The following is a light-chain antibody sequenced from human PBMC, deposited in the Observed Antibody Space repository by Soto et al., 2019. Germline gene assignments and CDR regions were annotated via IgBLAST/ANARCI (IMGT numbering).Light chain of an antibody. CDR1: SSDVGGYNY. Sequence: QSALTQPASVSGSPGQSITISSTGTSSDVGGYNYVSWYQQHPGKAPKLMIYDVSNRPSGVSNRFSGSKSGNTASLTISGLQAEDEADYYCSSYTSSSTPVVFGGGTMVTVL. CDR2: DVS. CDR3: SSYTSSSTPVV. J-gene: IGLJ2*01. V-gene: IGLV2-14*01.